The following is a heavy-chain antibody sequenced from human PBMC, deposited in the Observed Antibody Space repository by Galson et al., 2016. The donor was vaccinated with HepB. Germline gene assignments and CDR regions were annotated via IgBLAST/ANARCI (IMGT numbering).Heavy chain of an antibody. CDR3: AKENDFWSGYLSH. J-gene: IGHJ4*02. CDR1: GFSSNSYA. V-gene: IGHV3-23*01. CDR2: ISGTGGTT. D-gene: IGHD3-3*01. Sequence: SLRLSCAVSGFSSNSYAFSWVRQTPGKGLEWVSAISGTGGTTDYTDSVKGRFTISRDNSQSRLYLQMNSLRAEDTAMYYCAKENDFWSGYLSHWGQGALVTVSS.